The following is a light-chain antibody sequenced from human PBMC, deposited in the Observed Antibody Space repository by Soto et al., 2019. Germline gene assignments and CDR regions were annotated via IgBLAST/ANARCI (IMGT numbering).Light chain of an antibody. V-gene: IGKV4-1*01. CDR3: HQYYIGGT. Sequence: DIVMTQSPDSLALSVGERATINCKSSQSVFYGSGVRNYLAWYQQKPGQPPKKIISWASTRESGVPDRFSGSGSGTDFTLTISSLQAEDVAMYYCHQYYIGGTFGGGTKVEIK. J-gene: IGKJ4*01. CDR2: WAS. CDR1: QSVFYGSGVRNY.